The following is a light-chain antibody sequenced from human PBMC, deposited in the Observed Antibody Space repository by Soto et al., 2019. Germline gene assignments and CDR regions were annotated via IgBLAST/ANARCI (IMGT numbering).Light chain of an antibody. V-gene: IGKV3-20*01. CDR2: GIS. CDR3: QQFGTSPYT. CDR1: QSVSNNF. Sequence: IVLTQSPGTLSLSPGERATLSCRASQSVSNNFLAWYQYKPGQAPRLVIYGISSRFTGIPDRFSGSGSGTDFTLTIRRLEPADSAVYYCQQFGTSPYTFGQGTKLEIK. J-gene: IGKJ2*01.